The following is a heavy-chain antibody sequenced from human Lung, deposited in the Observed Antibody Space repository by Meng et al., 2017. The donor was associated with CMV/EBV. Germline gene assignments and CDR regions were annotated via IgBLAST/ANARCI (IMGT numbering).Heavy chain of an antibody. V-gene: IGHV3-7*04. CDR3: ARGFWNPYYEDTHDF. J-gene: IGHJ4*02. D-gene: IGHD3-3*01. CDR1: GFPFSRYW. Sequence: GESLKISCAASGFPFSRYWMSWVRQAPGKGLEWVANINQDESEKYYVDSVKCRFTISRDNAKNSLYLQMNSLRAEDTAVFYCARGFWNPYYEDTHDFWGQGILVTVSS. CDR2: INQDESEK.